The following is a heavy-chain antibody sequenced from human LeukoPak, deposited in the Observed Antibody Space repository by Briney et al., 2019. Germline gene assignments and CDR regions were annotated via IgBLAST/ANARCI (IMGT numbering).Heavy chain of an antibody. CDR2: ISGSGGST. D-gene: IGHD6-13*01. CDR3: AKMVYANIAASGTYFDY. CDR1: GFTFSSYA. V-gene: IGHV3-23*01. Sequence: GGSLRLSCAASGFTFSSYAMSWVRQAPGKGLEWVSAISGSGGSTYDADSVKGRFTISRDNSKNTLYLQMNSLRAEDTAVYYCAKMVYANIAASGTYFDYWGQGTLVTVSS. J-gene: IGHJ4*02.